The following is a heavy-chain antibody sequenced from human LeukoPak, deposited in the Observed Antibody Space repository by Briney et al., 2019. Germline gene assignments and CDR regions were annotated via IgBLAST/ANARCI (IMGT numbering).Heavy chain of an antibody. CDR3: ARGLNRNDYGDYGY. J-gene: IGHJ4*02. Sequence: SETLSLTCTVSGGSISSYYWSWIRQPPGEGLEWIGYIYHTGSTSYNPSLKGRVTISVDTSKNQFSLKLSSVTAADTAVYYCARGLNRNDYGDYGYWGQGTLVTVSS. CDR1: GGSISSYY. CDR2: IYHTGST. V-gene: IGHV4-59*01. D-gene: IGHD4-17*01.